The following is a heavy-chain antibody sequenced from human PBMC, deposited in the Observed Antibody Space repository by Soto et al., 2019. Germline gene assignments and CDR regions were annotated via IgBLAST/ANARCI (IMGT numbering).Heavy chain of an antibody. CDR3: ATAGGPDMVTTRTIMKRFYV. CDR1: GYTLTELS. Sequence: ASVKVSCKVSGYTLTELSMHWVRQAPGKGLEWMGGFDPEDGETIYAQKFQGRVTMTEDTSTDTTYMELSSLRSEDTAVYYCATAGGPDMVTTRTIMKRFYVWGQGTSVTV. J-gene: IGHJ4*02. V-gene: IGHV1-24*01. D-gene: IGHD4-17*01. CDR2: FDPEDGET.